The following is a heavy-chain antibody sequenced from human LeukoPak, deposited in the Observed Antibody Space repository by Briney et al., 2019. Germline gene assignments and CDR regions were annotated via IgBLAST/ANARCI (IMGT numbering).Heavy chain of an antibody. CDR1: GFTISTYW. Sequence: RPGGSLRLSCAASGFTISTYWMSWVRQAPGKGMERVANIRQDGSERYYVDSVKGRFTISRDNAKNSLYLQMNSLRAEDTAVYFCARDVTDEYVWGSKGDAFDIWGLGTMVTVSS. J-gene: IGHJ3*02. V-gene: IGHV3-7*03. CDR2: IRQDGSER. CDR3: ARDVTDEYVWGSKGDAFDI. D-gene: IGHD3-16*01.